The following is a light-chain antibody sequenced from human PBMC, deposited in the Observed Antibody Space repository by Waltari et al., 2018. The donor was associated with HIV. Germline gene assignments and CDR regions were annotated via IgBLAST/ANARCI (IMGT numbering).Light chain of an antibody. Sequence: QSVLTQPPSVSGAPGQRVTISCTGSSSNIGAGFDVHWYQQLPGTAPKRLLYGNNNRPSWVPDRFAGSKSGTSASLAITGRQAEDDADYYCQSYDTSLSGPVVGGGTKLTVL. J-gene: IGLJ2*01. CDR1: SSNIGAGFD. V-gene: IGLV1-40*01. CDR3: QSYDTSLSGPV. CDR2: GNN.